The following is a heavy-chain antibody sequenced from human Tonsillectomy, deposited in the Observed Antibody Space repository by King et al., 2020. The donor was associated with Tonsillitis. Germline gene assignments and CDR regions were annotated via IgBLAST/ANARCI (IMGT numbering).Heavy chain of an antibody. J-gene: IGHJ4*02. D-gene: IGHD4-17*01. CDR2: MSYDGSNE. Sequence: QLVQSGGGVVQSGRSLRLSCAASGFTFSNYAMHWVRQAPGKGLEWVAVMSYDGSNEYYADSVKGRFTISRDNSKNTLYLQMNSLRTEDTAVYYCAREDYGEHYFDYWGQGTLVTVSS. V-gene: IGHV3-30-3*01. CDR1: GFTFSNYA. CDR3: AREDYGEHYFDY.